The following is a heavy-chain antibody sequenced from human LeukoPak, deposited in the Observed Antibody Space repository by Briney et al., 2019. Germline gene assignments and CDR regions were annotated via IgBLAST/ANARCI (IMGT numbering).Heavy chain of an antibody. J-gene: IGHJ3*02. CDR2: IYYSGST. D-gene: IGHD2-21*01. Sequence: PSETLSLTCAVSGGSIGGYYWSWIRQPPGKGLEWIGYIYYSGSTNYNPSLKSRVTISVDTSKNQFSLKLSSVTAADTAVYYCARSRVVVIRKAAFDIWGQGTMVTVSS. V-gene: IGHV4-59*12. CDR3: ARSRVVVIRKAAFDI. CDR1: GGSIGGYY.